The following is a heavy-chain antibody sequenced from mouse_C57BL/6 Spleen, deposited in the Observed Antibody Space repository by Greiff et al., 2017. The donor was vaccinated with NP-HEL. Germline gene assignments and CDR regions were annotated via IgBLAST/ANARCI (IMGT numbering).Heavy chain of an antibody. V-gene: IGHV5-17*01. CDR1: GFTFSDYG. Sequence: DVMLVESGGGLVKPGGSLKLSCAASGFTFSDYGMHWVRQAPEKGLEWVAYISSGSSTIYYADTVKGRFTISRDNAKNTLFLQMTSLRSEDTAMYYCAGSYGSSPWFAYWGQGTLVTVSA. D-gene: IGHD1-1*01. J-gene: IGHJ3*01. CDR3: AGSYGSSPWFAY. CDR2: ISSGSSTI.